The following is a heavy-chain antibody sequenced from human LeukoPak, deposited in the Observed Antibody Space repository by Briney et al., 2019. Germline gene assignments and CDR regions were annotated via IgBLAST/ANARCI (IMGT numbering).Heavy chain of an antibody. CDR2: IYYSGST. V-gene: IGHV4-39*01. D-gene: IGHD3-3*01. J-gene: IGHJ4*02. CDR1: GGSISSSSYY. CDR3: ARPYDFWSGPVDY. Sequence: PSETLSLTCTVSGGSISSSSYYWGWIRQPPGKGLEWIGSIYYSGSTYYNPSLKSRDTISVDTSKNQFSLKLSSVTAADTAVYYCARPYDFWSGPVDYWGQGTLVTVSS.